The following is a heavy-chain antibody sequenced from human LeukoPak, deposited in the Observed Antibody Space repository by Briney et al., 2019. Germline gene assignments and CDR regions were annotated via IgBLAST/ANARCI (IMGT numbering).Heavy chain of an antibody. V-gene: IGHV3-33*01. Sequence: GGSLRLSCAASGSTFSSYGMHRVRQAPGKGLVWVAVIWYDGSNKYYAESVKGRFTISRDNSKYMLYRQMNSLRAEDTAVYCCARGRCGSTSCIPFDYWGQGTLVTVSS. D-gene: IGHD2-2*01. CDR3: ARGRCGSTSCIPFDY. CDR2: IWYDGSNK. CDR1: GSTFSSYG. J-gene: IGHJ4*02.